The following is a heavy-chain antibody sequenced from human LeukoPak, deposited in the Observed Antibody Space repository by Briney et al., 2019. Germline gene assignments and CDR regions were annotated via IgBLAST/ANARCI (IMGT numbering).Heavy chain of an antibody. D-gene: IGHD2-2*01. CDR3: ARAHIVVVPAVNDAFDI. V-gene: IGHV1-2*02. Sequence: GASVKVSCKASGYTFTGYYMHWVRQAPGQGLEWMGWFNPNSGGTNYAQKFQGRVTMTRDTSISTAYMELSRLRSDDTAVYYCARAHIVVVPAVNDAFDIWGQGTMVTVSS. J-gene: IGHJ3*02. CDR1: GYTFTGYY. CDR2: FNPNSGGT.